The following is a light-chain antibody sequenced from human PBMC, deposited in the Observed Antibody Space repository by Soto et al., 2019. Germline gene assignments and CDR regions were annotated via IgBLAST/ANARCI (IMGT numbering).Light chain of an antibody. CDR3: GSWDSSLSAYV. Sequence: QSVMTQPPSVSAAPGQKVTISCSGSSFNIGGNSVSWYQQLPGTAPKILIYDDNKRPSGIPDRFSGSKSGTSATLGITGFQTGDEADYYCGSWDSSLSAYVFGTGTKLTVL. CDR2: DDN. V-gene: IGLV1-51*01. CDR1: SFNIGGNS. J-gene: IGLJ1*01.